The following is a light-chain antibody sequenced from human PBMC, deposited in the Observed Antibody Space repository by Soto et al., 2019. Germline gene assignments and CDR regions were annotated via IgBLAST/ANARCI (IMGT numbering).Light chain of an antibody. Sequence: QSALAEPACGSVSPGQSITISCTGTSGFVGSFSRVSWYQQPPGRALKVMISEGHRRPSGVPDRFSGSTSVNSASLTISGLRADDEADYYCCLYIGATTYVFGTGTKVTVL. CDR1: SGFVGSFSR. J-gene: IGLJ1*01. V-gene: IGLV2-23*01. CDR3: CLYIGATTYV. CDR2: EGH.